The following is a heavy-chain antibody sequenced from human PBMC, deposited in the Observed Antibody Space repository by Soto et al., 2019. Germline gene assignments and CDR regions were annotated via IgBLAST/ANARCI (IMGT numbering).Heavy chain of an antibody. D-gene: IGHD3-9*01. J-gene: IGHJ4*02. V-gene: IGHV4-59*01. Sequence: PSETLSLTCTVSGGSISSYYWSWIRQPPGKGLEWIGYIYYSGSTNYNPSLKSRVTISVDTSKNQFSLKLSSVTAADTAVYYCARWGRYFGGGLDEAPLDYWGQGTLVTVSS. CDR2: IYYSGST. CDR3: ARWGRYFGGGLDEAPLDY. CDR1: GGSISSYY.